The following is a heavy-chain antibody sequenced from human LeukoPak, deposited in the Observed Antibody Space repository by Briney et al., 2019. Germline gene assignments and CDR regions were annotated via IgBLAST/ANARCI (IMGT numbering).Heavy chain of an antibody. D-gene: IGHD3-3*01. Sequence: ASVKVSCKASGYTFTGYYMHWVRQAPGQGLEWMGWINPNSGGTNYAQKYQGRVTMTRDTSISTAYMELSRLRSDDTAVYYCASQSTIFGVVTNDYWGQGTLVTVSS. V-gene: IGHV1-2*02. CDR3: ASQSTIFGVVTNDY. CDR2: INPNSGGT. J-gene: IGHJ4*02. CDR1: GYTFTGYY.